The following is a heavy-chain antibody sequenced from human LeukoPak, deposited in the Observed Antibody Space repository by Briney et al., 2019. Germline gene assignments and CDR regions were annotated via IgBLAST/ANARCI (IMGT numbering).Heavy chain of an antibody. CDR3: ARHRYSSAWSVVDY. CDR1: GXSISTYY. V-gene: IGHV4-59*08. D-gene: IGHD6-19*01. CDR2: IYYSGST. Sequence: SETLSLTCTVSGXSISTYYGSWIRQPPGKGLEWIGNIYYSGSTNYNPSLKSRVTISVDTSKNQFSLKLTAVTAADTAVYYCARHRYSSAWSVVDYWGQGTLVTVSS. J-gene: IGHJ4*02.